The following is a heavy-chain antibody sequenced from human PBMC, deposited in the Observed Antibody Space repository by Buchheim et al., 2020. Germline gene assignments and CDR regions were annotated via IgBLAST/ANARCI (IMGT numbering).Heavy chain of an antibody. CDR2: IYYSGST. V-gene: IGHV4-30-4*07. J-gene: IGHJ5*02. CDR1: GGSISSGGYS. Sequence: QVQLQESGPGLVKPSQTLSLTCAVSGGSISSGGYSWSWIRQPPGKGLEWIGYIYYSGSTYYNPSLKSRFTIPVDTSKNQFSLKLSSVTAADTAVYYCARVPMVRGVIIGWFDPWGQGTL. D-gene: IGHD3-10*01. CDR3: ARVPMVRGVIIGWFDP.